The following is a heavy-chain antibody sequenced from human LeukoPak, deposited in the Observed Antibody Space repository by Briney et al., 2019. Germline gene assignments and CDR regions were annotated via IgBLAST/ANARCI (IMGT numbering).Heavy chain of an antibody. D-gene: IGHD3-22*01. CDR3: AKDRDYYDSSGYLFDP. CDR1: GFIFSSYA. Sequence: GGSLRLSCAASGFIFSSYAMSWVRQAPGKGLEWVSAISGSGGSTYYADSVKGRFTISRDNSKNTLYLQMNSLRAEDTAVYYCAKDRDYYDSSGYLFDPWGQGTLVTVSS. J-gene: IGHJ5*02. V-gene: IGHV3-23*01. CDR2: ISGSGGST.